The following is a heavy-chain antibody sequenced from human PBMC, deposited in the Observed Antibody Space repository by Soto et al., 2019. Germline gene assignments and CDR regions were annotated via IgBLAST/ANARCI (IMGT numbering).Heavy chain of an antibody. D-gene: IGHD1-1*01. V-gene: IGHV4-4*07. CDR3: VRDGTKTLRDWFDP. Sequence: SETLSLTGTVSVASISGFYWSWIRKSAGKGLEWIGRIYATGTTDYNPSLKSRVMMSVDTSKKQFFLKLRSVTAADTAVYYCVRDGTKTLRDWFDPWGQGISVTVSS. CDR1: VASISGFY. CDR2: IYATGTT. J-gene: IGHJ5*02.